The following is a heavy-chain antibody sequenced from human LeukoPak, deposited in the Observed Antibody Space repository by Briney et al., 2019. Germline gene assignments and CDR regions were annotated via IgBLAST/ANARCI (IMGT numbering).Heavy chain of an antibody. V-gene: IGHV4-30-2*01. CDR3: ARGGCSYGFFDY. CDR2: IYHSGST. Sequence: SETLSLTCAVSGGSISSGGYSWSWIRQPPGKGLEWIGYIYHSGSTYYNPSLKSRVTISVDRSKNQFSLKLSSVTAADTAVYYCARGGCSYGFFDYWGQGTLVTVSS. J-gene: IGHJ4*02. D-gene: IGHD5-18*01. CDR1: GGSISSGGYS.